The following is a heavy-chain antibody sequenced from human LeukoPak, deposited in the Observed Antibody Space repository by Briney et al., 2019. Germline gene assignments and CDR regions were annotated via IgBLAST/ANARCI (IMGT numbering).Heavy chain of an antibody. V-gene: IGHV3-23*01. CDR1: GFTLSSYA. D-gene: IGHD3-16*01. J-gene: IGHJ6*02. Sequence: GGSLRLSCAASGFTLSSYAMSWVRQAPGKGLEWVSAISGSGGSTYYADSVKGRFTISRDNSKNTLYLQMNSLRAEDTAVYYCAKAALGNTNYYYGMDVWGQGTTVTVSS. CDR2: ISGSGGST. CDR3: AKAALGNTNYYYGMDV.